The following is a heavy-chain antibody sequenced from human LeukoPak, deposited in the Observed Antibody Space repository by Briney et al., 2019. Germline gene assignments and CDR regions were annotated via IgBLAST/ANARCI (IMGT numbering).Heavy chain of an antibody. Sequence: QPGGSLRLSCAASGFTFSDHYMDWVRQAPGKGLEWVGRSRNKAQNYITEYAASVKGRFTISRDDSKNSLYLQMNTLKTEDTAVYYCARAPPYYDFWSGYYSAFDYWGQGTLVTVSS. CDR2: SRNKAQNYIT. D-gene: IGHD3-3*01. V-gene: IGHV3-72*01. CDR1: GFTFSDHY. J-gene: IGHJ4*02. CDR3: ARAPPYYDFWSGYYSAFDY.